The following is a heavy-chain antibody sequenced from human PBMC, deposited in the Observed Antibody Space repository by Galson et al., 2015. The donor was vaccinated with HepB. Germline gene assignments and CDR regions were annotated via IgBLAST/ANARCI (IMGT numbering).Heavy chain of an antibody. CDR1: GGSFSGYY. Sequence: LSLTCAVYGGSFSGYYWSWIRQPPGKGLEWIGEINHSGSTNYNPSLKSRVTISVDTSKNQFSLKLSSVTAADTAVYYCARAYCSSTSCRRVLGYWGQGTLVTVSS. CDR2: INHSGST. J-gene: IGHJ4*02. CDR3: ARAYCSSTSCRRVLGY. D-gene: IGHD2-2*01. V-gene: IGHV4-34*01.